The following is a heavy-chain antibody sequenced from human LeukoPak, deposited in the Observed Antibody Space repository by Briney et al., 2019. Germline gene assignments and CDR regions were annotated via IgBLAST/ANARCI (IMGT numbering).Heavy chain of an antibody. Sequence: GGSLRLSCAASGFTFSNYGMSWVRQAPGKGLQWVSGISGSGGERYYTESVKGRFTISRDNSKNTLYLQMNSLRAEDTAVYYCAKDQYYGSGAGAFDIWGQGTMVTVSS. D-gene: IGHD3-10*01. CDR3: AKDQYYGSGAGAFDI. V-gene: IGHV3-23*01. J-gene: IGHJ3*02. CDR2: ISGSGGER. CDR1: GFTFSNYG.